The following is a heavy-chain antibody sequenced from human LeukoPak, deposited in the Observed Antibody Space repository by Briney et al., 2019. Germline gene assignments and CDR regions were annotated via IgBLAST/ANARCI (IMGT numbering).Heavy chain of an antibody. CDR2: IIPILGIA. CDR1: GGTFSSYT. J-gene: IGHJ3*02. D-gene: IGHD2-2*01. V-gene: IGHV1-69*02. Sequence: SVKVSCKASGGTFSSYTISWVRQAPGQGLEWMGRIIPILGIANYAQKFQGRVTITADKSTSTAYMELSSLRSEDTAVYYCATAGCSSTSCFFYDAFDIWGQGTMVTVSS. CDR3: ATAGCSSTSCFFYDAFDI.